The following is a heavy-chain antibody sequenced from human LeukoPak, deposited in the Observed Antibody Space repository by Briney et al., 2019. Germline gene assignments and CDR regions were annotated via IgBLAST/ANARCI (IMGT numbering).Heavy chain of an antibody. CDR3: ARTYCSGTTCYRAFDI. CDR2: ISTSRRYI. J-gene: IGHJ3*02. CDR1: GFTFSTYS. V-gene: IGHV3-21*01. D-gene: IGHD2-2*02. Sequence: NPGGSLRLSCAASGFTFSTYSMIWVRQAPGKGLEWVSSISTSRRYIYYADSVKGRFIISRDNAQNSLFLQMNSQSSEDTAVYYCARTYCSGTTCYRAFDIWGQGTMVTVSS.